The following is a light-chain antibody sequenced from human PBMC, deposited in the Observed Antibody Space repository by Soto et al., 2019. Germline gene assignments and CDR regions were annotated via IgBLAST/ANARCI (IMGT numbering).Light chain of an antibody. CDR2: KAS. CDR3: QQYDSYPLT. V-gene: IGKV1-5*03. J-gene: IGKJ4*01. Sequence: DIQMTXSPSTLSAXXXXXVTITCRASQTINKWLAWYQQKPGKAPKLLIYKASSLESGVPSRFSGSGSGTEFILTISSLQPDDFATYSCQQYDSYPLTFGGGTKVEIK. CDR1: QTINKW.